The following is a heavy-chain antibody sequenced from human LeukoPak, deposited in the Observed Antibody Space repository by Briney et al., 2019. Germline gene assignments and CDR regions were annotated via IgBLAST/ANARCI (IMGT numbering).Heavy chain of an antibody. CDR2: IIPIVGPA. D-gene: IGHD3-9*01. V-gene: IGHV1-69*06. Sequence: ASGKLACNASGGTFSSYAISLGRQAPGQGLDWRGGIIPIVGPANDAQKFQGRVTITADKSTSTDYMELSSLRSEETAVYYCASGGTLTIFWIWGPGTLVTVSS. CDR1: GGTFSSYA. J-gene: IGHJ4*02. CDR3: ASGGTLTIFWI.